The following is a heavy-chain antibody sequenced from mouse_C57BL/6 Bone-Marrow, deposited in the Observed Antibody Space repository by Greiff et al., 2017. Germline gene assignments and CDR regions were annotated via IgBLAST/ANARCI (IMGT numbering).Heavy chain of an antibody. CDR2: IYPGGGYT. CDR1: GYTFTNYW. V-gene: IGHV1-63*01. Sequence: VQLKQSGAELVRPGTSVKMSCKASGYTFTNYWIGWAKQRPGHGLEWIGDIYPGGGYTNYNEKFKGKATLTADKSSSTAYMQFSSLTSEDSAIYYCARSGNYFYYAMDYWGQGTSVTVSS. CDR3: ARSGNYFYYAMDY. J-gene: IGHJ4*01. D-gene: IGHD2-1*01.